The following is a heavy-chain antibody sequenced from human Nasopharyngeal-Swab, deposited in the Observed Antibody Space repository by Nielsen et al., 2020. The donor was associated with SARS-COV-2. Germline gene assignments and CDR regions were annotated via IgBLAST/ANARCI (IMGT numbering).Heavy chain of an antibody. J-gene: IGHJ6*02. CDR2: ISSSSSYI. Sequence: GGSLRLSCAASGLTFSSYSMNWVRQAPGKGLEWVSSISSSSSYIYYADSVKGRFTISRDNAKNSLYLQMNSLRAEDTAVYYCARASGYDFGYYYGMDVWGQGTTVTVSS. V-gene: IGHV3-21*01. CDR3: ARASGYDFGYYYGMDV. CDR1: GLTFSSYS. D-gene: IGHD5-12*01.